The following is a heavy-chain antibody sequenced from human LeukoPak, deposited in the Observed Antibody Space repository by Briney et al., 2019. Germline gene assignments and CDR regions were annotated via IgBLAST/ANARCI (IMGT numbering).Heavy chain of an antibody. Sequence: GGSLRLSCAASGFTFSSYAMSWVRQAPGKGLECVSAISGSGGSTYYADSVKGRFIISRDNSKNTLYLQMNSLRAEDTAVYYCAKYAIPGIAAAGPFDPWGQGTLVTVSS. CDR2: ISGSGGST. J-gene: IGHJ5*02. V-gene: IGHV3-23*01. D-gene: IGHD6-13*01. CDR1: GFTFSSYA. CDR3: AKYAIPGIAAAGPFDP.